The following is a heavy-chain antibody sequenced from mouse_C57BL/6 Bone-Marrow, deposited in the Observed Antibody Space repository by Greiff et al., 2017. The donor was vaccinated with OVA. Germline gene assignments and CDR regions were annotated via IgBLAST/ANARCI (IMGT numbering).Heavy chain of an antibody. CDR3: ARQGIS. Sequence: EVMLVESGGGLVQPGGSLKLSCAASGFTFSDYYMYWVRQTPEKRLEWVAYISNGGGSTYYPDTVKGRFTISRDNAKNTLYLQMSRLKSEDTAMYYCARQGISWGQGTSVTVSS. V-gene: IGHV5-12*01. CDR2: ISNGGGST. J-gene: IGHJ4*01. CDR1: GFTFSDYY.